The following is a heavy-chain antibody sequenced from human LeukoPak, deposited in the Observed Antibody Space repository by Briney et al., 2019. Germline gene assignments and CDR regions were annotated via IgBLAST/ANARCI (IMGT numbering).Heavy chain of an antibody. V-gene: IGHV6-1*01. J-gene: IGHJ4*02. CDR3: ARDFGTTGGHTFDY. CDR1: GNSVSSKNGA. CDR2: TYYRSPRYN. D-gene: IGHD1-14*01. Sequence: SQTLSLTCVVSGNSVSSKNGAWNWIRPSPSRGLEWLGRTYYRSPRYNAYAKSMEGRMTISQDTSENQYSLHLNAVSPDDAAVYYCARDFGTTGGHTFDYWGQGTLVTVSS.